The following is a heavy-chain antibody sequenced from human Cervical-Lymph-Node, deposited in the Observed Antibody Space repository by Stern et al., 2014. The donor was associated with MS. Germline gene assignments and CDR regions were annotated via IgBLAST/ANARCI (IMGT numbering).Heavy chain of an antibody. CDR3: MGVGDAMHV. CDR1: GFSLSNSG. Sequence: VQLVESGGGVVQPGRSLTLSCAASGFSLSNSGMHWVRQAPGKGLEWVADMSFVGGNKKYGDSVKGRFSISRDMANNTLFLQMNSLRPEDTAVYYCMGVGDAMHVWGQGTTVIVSS. CDR2: MSFVGGNK. V-gene: IGHV3-30*03. J-gene: IGHJ6*02.